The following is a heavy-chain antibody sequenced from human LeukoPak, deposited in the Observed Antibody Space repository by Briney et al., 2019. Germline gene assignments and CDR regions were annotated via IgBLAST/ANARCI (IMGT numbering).Heavy chain of an antibody. V-gene: IGHV6-1*01. J-gene: IGHJ3*02. Sequence: SQTLSLTCAISGDSVSSNSAAWNWIRQSPSRGLEWLGRTYYRSKWYNDYAVSVKSRITINPDTSKNQFSLQLNSVTPEDTAVYYCARDNLDYYDSSGQNAFDIWGQGTMVTVSS. CDR3: ARDNLDYYDSSGQNAFDI. CDR2: TYYRSKWYN. CDR1: GDSVSSNSAA. D-gene: IGHD3-22*01.